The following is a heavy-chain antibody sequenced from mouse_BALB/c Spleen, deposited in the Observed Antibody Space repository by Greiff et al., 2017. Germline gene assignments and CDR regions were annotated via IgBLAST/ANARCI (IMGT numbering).Heavy chain of an antibody. D-gene: IGHD1-1*01. CDR1: GYTFTSYW. V-gene: IGHV1-7*01. CDR2: INPSTGYT. CDR3: ARNYAQGHYFDD. Sequence: VQLVESGAELAKPGASVKMSCKASGYTFTSYWMHWVKQRPGQGLEWIGYINPSTGYTEYNQKFKDKATLTADKSSSTAYMQLSSLTSEDSAVYYCARNYAQGHYFDDWGQGTTLTVSS. J-gene: IGHJ2*01.